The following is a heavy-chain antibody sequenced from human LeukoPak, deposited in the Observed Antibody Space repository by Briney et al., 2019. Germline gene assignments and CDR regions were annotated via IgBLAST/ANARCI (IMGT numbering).Heavy chain of an antibody. CDR3: ARELWFVNAPGSWLDP. V-gene: IGHV4-30-2*01. D-gene: IGHD3-10*01. J-gene: IGHJ5*02. CDR1: GDSISSGDYS. CDR2: IFHSGSS. Sequence: SQTLSLTCTVSGDSISSGDYSWSWIRQPSGKGLERIGYIFHSGSSYYNPSFRSRVTISVDRSRNQFSLRLTSVTAADTAVYYCARELWFVNAPGSWLDPWGQGTLVAVSS.